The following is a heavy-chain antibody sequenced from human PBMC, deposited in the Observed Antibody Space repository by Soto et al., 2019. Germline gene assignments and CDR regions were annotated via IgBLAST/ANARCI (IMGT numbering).Heavy chain of an antibody. CDR3: AKASPVVGYCSGGSCYSLGYFDY. Sequence: EVQLLESGGGLVQPGGSLRLSCAASGFTFSSYAMSWVRQAPGKGLEWVSAISGSGGSTYYADSVKGRFTISRDNSKNTLYLQMNSLRAEDTAVYYCAKASPVVGYCSGGSCYSLGYFDYWGQGTLVTVSS. J-gene: IGHJ4*02. CDR2: ISGSGGST. D-gene: IGHD2-15*01. V-gene: IGHV3-23*01. CDR1: GFTFSSYA.